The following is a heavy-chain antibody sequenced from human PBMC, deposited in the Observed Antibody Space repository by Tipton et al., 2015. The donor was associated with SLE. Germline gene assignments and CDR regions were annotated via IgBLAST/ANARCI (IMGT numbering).Heavy chain of an antibody. CDR2: IVPDTGDT. D-gene: IGHD1-26*01. V-gene: IGHV1-2*06. CDR1: GYNFAAYP. Sequence: QLVQSGAEVKKPGASVKVSCKASGYNFAAYPMHWVRQAPGQGLEWMGRIVPDTGDTTSAQRFRGRVAMTRDTSISTAYMEVSSLRSDDTAVYYCARERHGGYYGGNDYWGQGTLVTVST. CDR3: ARERHGGYYGGNDY. J-gene: IGHJ4*02.